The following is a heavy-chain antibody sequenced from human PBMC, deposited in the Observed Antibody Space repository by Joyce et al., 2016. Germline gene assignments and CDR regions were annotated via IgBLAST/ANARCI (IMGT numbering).Heavy chain of an antibody. D-gene: IGHD3-10*01. V-gene: IGHV4-61*01. Sequence: HLQESGPGLVKPSETLSLTCTISGDSFSDTSYYWSWIRQPPGKGLEWLGVIYNRETTHYNPSLGGRLSISAGAAKKQFSLRLTSVTSADTAVYYCATSLPSRVGGFQFFGLDVWGQGTTVIVS. CDR3: ATSLPSRVGGFQFFGLDV. J-gene: IGHJ6*02. CDR2: IYNRETT. CDR1: GDSFSDTSYY.